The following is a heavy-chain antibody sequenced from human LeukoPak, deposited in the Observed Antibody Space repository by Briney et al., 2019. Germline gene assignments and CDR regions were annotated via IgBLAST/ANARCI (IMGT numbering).Heavy chain of an antibody. J-gene: IGHJ4*02. CDR2: INHSGST. V-gene: IGHV4-34*01. Sequence: SETLSLTCAVYGGSFSGYYWSWIRQPPGKGLEWIGEINHSGSTNYNPSLKSRVTISVDTSKNQFSLKLSSVTAADTAVYYCARGGRDYVWGSYRYKGCFDYWGQGTLVTVPS. CDR1: GGSFSGYY. CDR3: ARGGRDYVWGSYRYKGCFDY. D-gene: IGHD3-16*02.